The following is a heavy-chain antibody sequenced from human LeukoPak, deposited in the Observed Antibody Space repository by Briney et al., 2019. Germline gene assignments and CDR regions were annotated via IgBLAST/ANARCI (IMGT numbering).Heavy chain of an antibody. CDR3: ARGHPRDGYLSGYFDY. D-gene: IGHD5-24*01. V-gene: IGHV3-74*01. Sequence: GGSLRLSCAASGFTFSAYWMHWVRQVPGKGLVWVSRINNDGTATFFADSVKGRFTISRDNAKNTLYLQMNSLRAEDTAVYYCARGHPRDGYLSGYFDYWGQGTLVTVSS. CDR2: INNDGTAT. CDR1: GFTFSAYW. J-gene: IGHJ4*02.